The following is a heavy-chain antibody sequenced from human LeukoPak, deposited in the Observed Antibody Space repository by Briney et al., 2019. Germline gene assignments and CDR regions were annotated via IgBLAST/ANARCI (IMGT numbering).Heavy chain of an antibody. CDR3: AKAGTTWDYYYGMDV. J-gene: IGHJ6*02. V-gene: IGHV3-23*01. D-gene: IGHD1-1*01. CDR1: GFTFSSYA. Sequence: GGSLRLSCAASGFTFSSYAMSWVRQAPGKGLEWVSGISGSGSRTYYADSVKGRFTISRDNPKNTLYLQMNSLRAEDTAVYYCAKAGTTWDYYYGMDVWGQGTTVTVSS. CDR2: ISGSGSRT.